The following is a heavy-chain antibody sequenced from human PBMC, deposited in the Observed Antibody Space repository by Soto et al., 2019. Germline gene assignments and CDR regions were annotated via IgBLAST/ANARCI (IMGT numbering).Heavy chain of an antibody. CDR2: IYYSGST. D-gene: IGHD3-22*01. V-gene: IGHV4-31*03. CDR3: ARVVVLLGWCIDY. CDR1: GGSISSGGYY. Sequence: QVQLQESGPGLVKPSQTLSLTCTVSGGSISSGGYYWSWIRQHPGKGLEWIGYIYYSGSTFYNPSLKSRVTISVDTTKNQSYLKLSSVTAADTAEYYCARVVVLLGWCIDYWGQGTLVTVSS. J-gene: IGHJ4*02.